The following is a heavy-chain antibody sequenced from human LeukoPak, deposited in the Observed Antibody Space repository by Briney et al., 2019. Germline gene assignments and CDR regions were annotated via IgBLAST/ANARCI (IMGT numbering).Heavy chain of an antibody. CDR1: GLTFSDYY. V-gene: IGHV3-11*06. CDR2: ISGSGSYT. D-gene: IGHD2-2*01. J-gene: IGHJ6*02. Sequence: GGSLRLSCAASGLTFSDYYTTWIRQAPGKGLEWVSYISGSGSYTNYADSVKGRFTISRDNAKNSLFLQMNSLRAEDTAVYYCATETRYCTSTSCSYYYGMDVWGQGTTVTVSS. CDR3: ATETRYCTSTSCSYYYGMDV.